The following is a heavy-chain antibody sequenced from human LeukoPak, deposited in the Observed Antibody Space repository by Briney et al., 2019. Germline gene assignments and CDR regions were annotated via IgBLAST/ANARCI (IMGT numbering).Heavy chain of an antibody. V-gene: IGHV1-24*01. D-gene: IGHD3-22*01. CDR1: GYTLTELS. J-gene: IGHJ4*02. Sequence: GASVKVSCKVSGYTLTELSMHWVRQAPGKGLEWMGGFDPEDGETIYAQKFQGRVTMTEDTSTDTAYMELSSLRSEDTAAYYCATGALEGYYDSSGYFPNFDYWGQGTLVTVSS. CDR3: ATGALEGYYDSSGYFPNFDY. CDR2: FDPEDGET.